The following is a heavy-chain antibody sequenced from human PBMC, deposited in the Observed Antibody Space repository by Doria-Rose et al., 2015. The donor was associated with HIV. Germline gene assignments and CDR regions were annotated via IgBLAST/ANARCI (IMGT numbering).Heavy chain of an antibody. V-gene: IGHV2-26*01. CDR3: ARIKSSRWYHKYYFDF. J-gene: IGHJ4*02. CDR1: GVSLSSPGMG. CDR2: IFSDDER. Sequence: VQLVQSGPVLVKPTETLTLTCTVSGVSLSSPGMGVSWIRQPPGRALEWLANIFSDDERSYKTSLKSRLTTSRGTSKSQVVLTMTDMDPVDTATYYCARIKSSRWYHKYYFDFWGQGTLVIVSA. D-gene: IGHD6-13*01.